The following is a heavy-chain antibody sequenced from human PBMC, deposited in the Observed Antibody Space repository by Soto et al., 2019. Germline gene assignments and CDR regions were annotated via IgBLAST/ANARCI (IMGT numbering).Heavy chain of an antibody. CDR3: AKAKSDCSSTSCHDY. Sequence: GGSLRLSCAASVFTFSSYAMSWVRRAPGKGLEWVSAISGSGGSTYYADSVKGRFTISRDNSKNTLYLQMNSLRAEDTAVYYCAKAKSDCSSTSCHDYWGQGTLVTVSS. V-gene: IGHV3-23*01. D-gene: IGHD2-2*01. J-gene: IGHJ4*02. CDR2: ISGSGGST. CDR1: VFTFSSYA.